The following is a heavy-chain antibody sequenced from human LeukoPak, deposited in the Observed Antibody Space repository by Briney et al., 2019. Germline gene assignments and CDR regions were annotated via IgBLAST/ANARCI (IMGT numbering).Heavy chain of an antibody. CDR2: IIPIFGTA. Sequence: ASVKVSCKASGGTFSSYAISWVRQAPGQGLEWMGGIIPIFGTANYAQKFQGRVTITADESTSTAYMELSSLRSEDTAVYYCARDFSPYSSSWYFDYWGQGTLVTVSS. J-gene: IGHJ4*02. D-gene: IGHD6-13*01. CDR3: ARDFSPYSSSWYFDY. V-gene: IGHV1-69*13. CDR1: GGTFSSYA.